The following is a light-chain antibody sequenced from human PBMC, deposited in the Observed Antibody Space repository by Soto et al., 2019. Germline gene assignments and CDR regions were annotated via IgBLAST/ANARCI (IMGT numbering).Light chain of an antibody. CDR3: QSYDSSLSGAYV. V-gene: IGLV1-40*01. CDR2: GNN. J-gene: IGLJ1*01. Sequence: QSVLTQPPSVSGAPGQRVTISCTGSSSNIGAGYDVPWYQQLPGTAPKLLIYGNNNRASGVPDRFSGSKSGTSASLAFTGLQAEDEADYYCQSYDSSLSGAYVFGTGTK. CDR1: SSNIGAGYD.